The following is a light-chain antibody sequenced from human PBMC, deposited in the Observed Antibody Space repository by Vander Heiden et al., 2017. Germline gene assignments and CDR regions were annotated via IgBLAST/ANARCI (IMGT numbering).Light chain of an antibody. CDR3: AAWDDILSGVV. CDR2: RND. CDR1: SSNSGTNV. Sequence: QSVLTPPPSGSATPWQTVTCPCSGSSSNSGTNVAYCYQHLPETPPKRLIYRNDRRPSRVPDRFSGSKSGSSASLAISGLRSEDEAAYYCAAWDDILSGVVFGGGTKLTVL. J-gene: IGLJ2*01. V-gene: IGLV1-47*01.